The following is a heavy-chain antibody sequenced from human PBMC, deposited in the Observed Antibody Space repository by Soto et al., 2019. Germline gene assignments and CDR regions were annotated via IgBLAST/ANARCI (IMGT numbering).Heavy chain of an antibody. CDR2: IYYSGST. D-gene: IGHD6-19*01. CDR1: GGSISSYY. Sequence: SETLSLTCTVSGGSISSYYWSWIRQPPGKGLEWIGYIYYSGSTNYNPSLKSRVTISVDTSKNQFSLKLSSVTAADTAVYYCARSSSGWYPHYFDYWGQGTLVTVS. CDR3: ARSSSGWYPHYFDY. J-gene: IGHJ4*02. V-gene: IGHV4-59*01.